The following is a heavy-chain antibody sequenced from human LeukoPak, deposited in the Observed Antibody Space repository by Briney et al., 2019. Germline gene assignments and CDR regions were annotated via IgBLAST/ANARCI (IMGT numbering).Heavy chain of an antibody. Sequence: GGSLRLSCAASGFTFSTYWMGWVRQAPGKGLEWVAKIKPDGSEKDHVDSVKGRFTISRDNAKNSLYLQLNSLRAEDTAVYYAFVASAAIGGGYWGQGTLVTVSS. CDR2: IKPDGSEK. J-gene: IGHJ4*02. V-gene: IGHV3-7*01. D-gene: IGHD2-2*02. CDR3: FVASAAIGGGY. CDR1: GFTFSTYW.